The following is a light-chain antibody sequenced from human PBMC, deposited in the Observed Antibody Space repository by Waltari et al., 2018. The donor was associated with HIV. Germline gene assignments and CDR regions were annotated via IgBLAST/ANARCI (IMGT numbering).Light chain of an antibody. CDR2: EVS. J-gene: IGLJ1*01. V-gene: IGLV2-23*02. CDR3: CSYAGSNTHV. CDR1: SSDVWSYNL. Sequence: QSALTQPASVSGSPGQSITISCTGTSSDVWSYNLVSWYQQHPGKAPKLMIYEVSKRPSGVSNRFSASKSANTASLTISGLQAEDEADYYCCSYAGSNTHVFGTGTKVTVL.